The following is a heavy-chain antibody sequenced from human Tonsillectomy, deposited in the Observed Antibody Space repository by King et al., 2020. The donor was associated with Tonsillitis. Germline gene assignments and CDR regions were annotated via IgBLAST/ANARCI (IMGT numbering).Heavy chain of an antibody. J-gene: IGHJ4*02. Sequence: VQLVESGGGVVQPGRSLRLSCAASGFTFSSYGMHWVRQAPGKGLEWVAVISYDGSNKYYADSVKGRFTISGDNSKNTLYLQMNSLRAEDTAVYYCAKCSSSSGSLSEFDYWGQGTLVTVSS. CDR2: ISYDGSNK. CDR3: AKCSSSSGSLSEFDY. V-gene: IGHV3-33*05. D-gene: IGHD6-13*01. CDR1: GFTFSSYG.